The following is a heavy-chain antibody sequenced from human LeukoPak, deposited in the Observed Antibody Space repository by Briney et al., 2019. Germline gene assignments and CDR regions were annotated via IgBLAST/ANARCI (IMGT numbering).Heavy chain of an antibody. D-gene: IGHD3-10*01. Sequence: GGSLRLSCAASGFTFSTYAMNWVRQAPGKGLEWVSAITGSGDSTYYAASVKGRFTISRDNSKNTLYLQMSSLRAENTAVYYCAKKGASGYYYYYMDVWGKGTTVTVSS. V-gene: IGHV3-23*01. CDR2: ITGSGDST. CDR3: AKKGASGYYYYYMDV. J-gene: IGHJ6*03. CDR1: GFTFSTYA.